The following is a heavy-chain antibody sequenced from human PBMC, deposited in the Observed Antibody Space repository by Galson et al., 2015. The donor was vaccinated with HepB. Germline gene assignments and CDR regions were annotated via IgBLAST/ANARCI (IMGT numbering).Heavy chain of an antibody. D-gene: IGHD5-24*01. CDR2: INHSGST. CDR3: ARGRGYTGFYYYYGMDV. Sequence: TLSLTCAVYGGSFSGYYWSWIRQPPGKGLEWIGEINHSGSTNYNPSLKSRVTISVDTSKNQFSLKLSSVTAADTAVYYCARGRGYTGFYYYYGMDVWGQGTTVTVSS. V-gene: IGHV4-34*01. J-gene: IGHJ6*02. CDR1: GGSFSGYY.